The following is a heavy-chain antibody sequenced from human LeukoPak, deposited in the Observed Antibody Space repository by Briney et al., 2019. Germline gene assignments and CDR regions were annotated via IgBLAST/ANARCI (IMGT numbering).Heavy chain of an antibody. CDR2: MNPNSGNT. V-gene: IGHV1-8*03. D-gene: IGHD3-3*01. CDR3: ATNSFGVAPMDV. CDR1: GYTFTSYD. Sequence: ASVKVSCKASGYTFTSYDINWVRQATGQGLEWMGWMNPNSGNTGYAQKFQGRVTITRNTSISTAYMELSSLRSEDTAVYYCATNSFGVAPMDVWGKGTTVTVSS. J-gene: IGHJ6*03.